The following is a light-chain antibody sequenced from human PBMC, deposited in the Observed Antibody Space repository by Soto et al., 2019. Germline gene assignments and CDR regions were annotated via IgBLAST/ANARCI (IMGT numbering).Light chain of an antibody. Sequence: EVVMTQSPATLSVSQGERATLACKASQSVSSSLAWYQQNPGQAPRLLVYGASTRAAGIPARFSGSGSGTEFTLTINSLQSDDSAVYYCQQYNAWPLTFGGGTKVEIK. V-gene: IGKV3-15*01. J-gene: IGKJ4*01. CDR3: QQYNAWPLT. CDR2: GAS. CDR1: QSVSSS.